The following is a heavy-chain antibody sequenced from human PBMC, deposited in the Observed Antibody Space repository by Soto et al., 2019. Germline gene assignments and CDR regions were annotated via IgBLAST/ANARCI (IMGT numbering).Heavy chain of an antibody. Sequence: SETLSLTCTVSGGSISSGGYYWSWIRQHPGKGLEWIGYIYYSGSTYYNPSLKSRVTISVDTSKNQFSLKLSSVTAADTAVYYCAGVSPYYNFRSSPEFYSDYLGHGILVTV. V-gene: IGHV4-61*08. CDR1: GGSISSGGYY. J-gene: IGHJ4*01. CDR3: AGVSPYYNFRSSPEFYSDY. CDR2: IYYSGST. D-gene: IGHD3-3*01.